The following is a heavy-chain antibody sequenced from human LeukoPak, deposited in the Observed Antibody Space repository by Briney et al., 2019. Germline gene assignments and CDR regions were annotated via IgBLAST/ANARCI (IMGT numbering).Heavy chain of an antibody. V-gene: IGHV3-11*06. J-gene: IGHJ4*02. CDR3: ARDRAESGFGGLLTPFDY. CDR1: GFTFSDYY. CDR2: ISSSSSYT. Sequence: GGSLRLSCAASGFTFSDYYMSWIRQAPGKGLEWVSYISSSSSYTNYADSVKGRFTISRDNAKNSLYLQMNSLRAEDTAVYYCARDRAESGFGGLLTPFDYWGQGTLVTVSS. D-gene: IGHD3-10*01.